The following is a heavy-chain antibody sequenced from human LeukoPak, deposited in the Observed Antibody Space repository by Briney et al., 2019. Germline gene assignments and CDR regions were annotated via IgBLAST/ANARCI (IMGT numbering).Heavy chain of an antibody. Sequence: PSETLSLTCTVSGGSISSSGYYWGWIRQPPGKGLEWIGEIDHSGRTNYNPSLKSRVTISVDKSKNQISLKLSSVTAADTAVYYCARDPSGYFNYWGQGTLATVSS. CDR3: ARDPSGYFNY. CDR2: IDHSGRT. CDR1: GGSISSSGYY. V-gene: IGHV4-39*07. D-gene: IGHD3-22*01. J-gene: IGHJ4*02.